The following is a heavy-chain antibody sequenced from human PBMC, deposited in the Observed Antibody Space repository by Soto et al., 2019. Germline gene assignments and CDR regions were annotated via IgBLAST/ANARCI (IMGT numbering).Heavy chain of an antibody. D-gene: IGHD1-26*01. Sequence: QVQLVQSGAEVKEPGSSVRVSCKASGGTFDHFIMNWVRQTPGQGLEWMGGIVPRLGTPTYAEKFKGRVTMSATGSTSTMSMEVTSLRSEDTAIYCCARNGTYSSSLGQYSGMDVLGQGTTVTASS. CDR1: GGTFDHFI. V-gene: IGHV1-69*01. J-gene: IGHJ6*02. CDR3: ARNGTYSSSLGQYSGMDV. CDR2: IVPRLGTP.